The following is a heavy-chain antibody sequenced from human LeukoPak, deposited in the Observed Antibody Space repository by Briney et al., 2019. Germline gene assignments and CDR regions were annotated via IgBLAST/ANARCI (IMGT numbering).Heavy chain of an antibody. Sequence: SETLSLTCTVSGGSISSSSYYWGWIRQPPGKGLEWIGSIYYSGSTYYNPSLKSRVTISVDTSKNQYSLKLSSVTATDTAVYYCARISRGPYYDILTGYRSGYFDYWGQGTLVTVSS. CDR3: ARISRGPYYDILTGYRSGYFDY. J-gene: IGHJ4*02. D-gene: IGHD3-9*01. V-gene: IGHV4-39*01. CDR2: IYYSGST. CDR1: GGSISSSSYY.